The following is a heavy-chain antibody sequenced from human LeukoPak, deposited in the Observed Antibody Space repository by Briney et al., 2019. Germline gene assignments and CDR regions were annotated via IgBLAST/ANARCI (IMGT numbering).Heavy chain of an antibody. CDR3: AGLQQPEGFFDY. J-gene: IGHJ4*02. V-gene: IGHV5-51*01. CDR2: IYPGDSDT. D-gene: IGHD6-13*01. Sequence: GESLKISCTASGYTFTSYWIGWVRQMPGKGLEWMGIIYPGDSDTRYSPSFQGQVTISADKSISTAYLQWSSLKASDTAMYYCAGLQQPEGFFDYWGQGTLVTVSS. CDR1: GYTFTSYW.